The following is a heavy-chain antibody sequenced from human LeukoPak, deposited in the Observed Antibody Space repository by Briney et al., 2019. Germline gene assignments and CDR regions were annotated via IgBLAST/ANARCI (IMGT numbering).Heavy chain of an antibody. CDR3: ATYSSSSGGFDY. CDR1: GGTFTSYA. D-gene: IGHD6-6*01. J-gene: IGHJ4*02. V-gene: IGHV1-69*01. Sequence: GGSVRVSCEASGGTFTSYAISWVRQAPGQGLEWMGGIIPIFGTANYAQTFQGRVTITADESTSTAYMELSSLRSEDTAVYYCATYSSSSGGFDYWGQGTLVTVSS. CDR2: IIPIFGTA.